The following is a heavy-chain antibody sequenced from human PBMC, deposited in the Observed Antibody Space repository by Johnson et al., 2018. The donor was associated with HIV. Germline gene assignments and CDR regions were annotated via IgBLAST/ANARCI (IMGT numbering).Heavy chain of an antibody. D-gene: IGHD6-19*01. V-gene: IGHV3-30-3*01. CDR3: AKDERAGQWLVLAFDI. CDR2: ISYDGSNK. Sequence: QVQLVESGGGVVQPGRSLRLSCAASGFTFSSYAMHWVRQPPGKGLEWVAVISYDGSNKYYADSVKGRFTISRDNSKNTLYLQMNSLRAEDTAVYYCAKDERAGQWLVLAFDIWGQGTMV. CDR1: GFTFSSYA. J-gene: IGHJ3*02.